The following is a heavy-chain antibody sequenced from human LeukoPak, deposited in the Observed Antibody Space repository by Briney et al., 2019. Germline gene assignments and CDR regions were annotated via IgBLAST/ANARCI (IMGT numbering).Heavy chain of an antibody. V-gene: IGHV4-4*02. D-gene: IGHD6-13*01. J-gene: IGHJ6*02. CDR3: ARYAAAGYYGMDV. CDR2: IYHSGST. CDR1: GGSISSSNW. Sequence: SETLSLTCAVSGGSISSSNWWSWVRQPPGKGLEWVGEIYHSGSTNYNPSLKSRVTISVDKSKNQFSLKLSSVTAADTAVYYCARYAAAGYYGMDVWGQGTTVTVSS.